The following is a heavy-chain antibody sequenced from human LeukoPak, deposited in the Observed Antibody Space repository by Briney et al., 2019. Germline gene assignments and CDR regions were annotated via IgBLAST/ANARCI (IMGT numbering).Heavy chain of an antibody. CDR1: GGSISSFY. J-gene: IGHJ4*02. V-gene: IGHV4-59*01. Sequence: PSETLSLTCTVSGGSISSFYWNWIRQPPGKGLEWIGYIGYSGSTNYNPSLKSRVTISVDTSNNHFSLKLRSVTAADTAVYYCARKISRSSAYSTWGQGTLVTVSS. CDR2: IGYSGST. D-gene: IGHD3-22*01. CDR3: ARKISRSSAYST.